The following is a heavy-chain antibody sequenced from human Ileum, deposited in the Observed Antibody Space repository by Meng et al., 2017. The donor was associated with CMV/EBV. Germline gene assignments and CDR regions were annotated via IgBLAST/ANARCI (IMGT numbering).Heavy chain of an antibody. CDR3: ARVSGSSFAY. CDR1: GFSFSSSS. V-gene: IGHV3-21*06. D-gene: IGHD3-10*01. CDR2: ISNSVHYI. J-gene: IGHJ4*02. Sequence: LSCSASGFSFSSSSMNWVRQAPGKGLEWVSSISNSVHYIYYADSVKGRFTISRDNPKNSLYLQMNSLRAEDTAVYYCARVSGSSFAYWGQGTLVTVSS.